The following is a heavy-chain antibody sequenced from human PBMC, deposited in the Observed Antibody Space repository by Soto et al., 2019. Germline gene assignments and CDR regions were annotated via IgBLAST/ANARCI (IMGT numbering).Heavy chain of an antibody. CDR3: ARSPYYYDSSNYYGY. CDR2: ISSSSSTI. D-gene: IGHD3-22*01. Sequence: EVQLVESGGGLVQPGGSLRLSCAASGFTFSSYSMNWVRQAPGKGLEWVSYISSSSSTIYYADSVKGRFTISRDNAKNSLYLQLNSLRDEDTAVYYCARSPYYYDSSNYYGYWGQGTTVTVSS. V-gene: IGHV3-48*02. J-gene: IGHJ6*02. CDR1: GFTFSSYS.